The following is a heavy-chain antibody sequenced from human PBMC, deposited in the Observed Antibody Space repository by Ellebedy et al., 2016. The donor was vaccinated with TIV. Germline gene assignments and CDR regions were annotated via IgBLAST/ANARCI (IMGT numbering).Heavy chain of an antibody. CDR2: IWYDGSNK. Sequence: PGGSLRLSCATSGFTFGGYGIHWVRQAPGKGLEWVAFIWYDGSNKYYADSVKGRFTISRDNSQNTLYLHMNSPGVDDTAAYYCARDRHVDRGDCLDYWGQGTLVTVSS. D-gene: IGHD2-21*02. J-gene: IGHJ4*02. V-gene: IGHV3-33*01. CDR1: GFTFGGYG. CDR3: ARDRHVDRGDCLDY.